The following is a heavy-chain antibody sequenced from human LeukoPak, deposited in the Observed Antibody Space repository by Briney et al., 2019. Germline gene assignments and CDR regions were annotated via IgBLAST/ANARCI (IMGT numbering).Heavy chain of an antibody. J-gene: IGHJ5*02. CDR3: ARDANIVVVPAAIWTNWFDP. Sequence: ASVKVSCKASGCTFTGYYMHWVRQAPGQGLEWMGWINPNSGGTNYAQKFQGRVTMTRDTSISTAYMELSRLRSDDTAVYYCARDANIVVVPAAIWTNWFDPWGQGTLVTVSS. CDR1: GCTFTGYY. CDR2: INPNSGGT. V-gene: IGHV1-2*02. D-gene: IGHD2-2*01.